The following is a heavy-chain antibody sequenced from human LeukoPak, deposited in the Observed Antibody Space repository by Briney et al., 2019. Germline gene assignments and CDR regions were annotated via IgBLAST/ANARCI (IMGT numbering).Heavy chain of an antibody. CDR1: EFTVSNNY. D-gene: IGHD4-17*01. J-gene: IGHJ4*02. CDR3: ARGPGTTPGGY. V-gene: IGHV3-66*01. CDR2: IYSGGST. Sequence: GGSLRLSCAVSEFTVSNNYMSWVRQAPGKGLEWVSLIYSGGSTHYADSVKGRFTISRDNSKNMLYLQMNSLRAEDTAVYYCARGPGTTPGGYWGQGTLVTVSS.